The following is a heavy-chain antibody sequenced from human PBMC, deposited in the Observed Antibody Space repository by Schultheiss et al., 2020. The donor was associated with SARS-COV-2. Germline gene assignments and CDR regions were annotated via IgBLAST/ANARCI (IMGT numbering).Heavy chain of an antibody. CDR1: GGSFSGYY. CDR2: INHSGST. V-gene: IGHV4-34*01. J-gene: IGHJ5*02. D-gene: IGHD3-3*01. Sequence: SQTLSLTCAVYGGSFSGYYWSWIRQPPGKGLEWIGEINHSGSTNYNPSLKSRVTISVDTSKNQFSLKLSSVTAADTAVYYCARTHEFYDFWSGDALFNWFDPWGQGTLVTVSS. CDR3: ARTHEFYDFWSGDALFNWFDP.